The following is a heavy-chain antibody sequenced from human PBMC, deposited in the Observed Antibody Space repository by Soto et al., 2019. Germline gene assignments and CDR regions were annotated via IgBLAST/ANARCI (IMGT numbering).Heavy chain of an antibody. J-gene: IGHJ6*02. V-gene: IGHV1-3*01. Sequence: GASVKVSCKASGYTFTNYAMHWVRQAPGQRLEWMGWINAGNGNTKYSQKFQGRVTITRDTSASTAYMELSSLRSEDTAVYYCARFGGTMVRGVPFRGMDVWGQGTTVTVSS. CDR2: INAGNGNT. D-gene: IGHD3-10*01. CDR1: GYTFTNYA. CDR3: ARFGGTMVRGVPFRGMDV.